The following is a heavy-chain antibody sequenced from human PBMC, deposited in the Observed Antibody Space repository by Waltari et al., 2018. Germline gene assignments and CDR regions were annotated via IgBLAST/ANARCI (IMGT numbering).Heavy chain of an antibody. CDR2: IYPTGST. Sequence: QVQLQESGPGLVKPSETLSLTCGVSGYSISSGWYWGWIRPPPGNNLEWIGVIYPTGSTYYNSSLKSRVTISVDTSKNEFSLNLFSVTAADTAVYYCARRASGSGSFYDHWGPGTLVTVSS. J-gene: IGHJ5*02. D-gene: IGHD1-26*01. CDR1: GYSISSGWY. CDR3: ARRASGSGSFYDH. V-gene: IGHV4-38-2*01.